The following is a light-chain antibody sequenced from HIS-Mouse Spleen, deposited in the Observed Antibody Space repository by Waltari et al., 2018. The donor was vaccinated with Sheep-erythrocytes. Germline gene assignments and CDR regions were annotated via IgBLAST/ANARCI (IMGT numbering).Light chain of an antibody. CDR2: EAS. V-gene: IGKV3-11*01. J-gene: IGKJ1*01. Sequence: EIVLTQSPAPLSLSPGERATLSCRASRSVSSYLAWYQQKPGQAPRPLIYEASNRAPGIPARFSGSGSGTDFTLTISSLEPEDFAVYYCQQRSNWPPTFGQGTKVEIK. CDR3: QQRSNWPPT. CDR1: RSVSSY.